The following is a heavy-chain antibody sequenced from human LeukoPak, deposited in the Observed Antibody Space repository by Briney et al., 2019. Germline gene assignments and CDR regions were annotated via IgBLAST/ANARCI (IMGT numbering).Heavy chain of an antibody. CDR2: IIPIFGTA. D-gene: IGHD2-15*01. CDR1: GGTFSSYA. V-gene: IGHV1-69*06. CDR3: ARVIKDVVGVFDLLYYYYGMDV. Sequence: SVKVSCKASGGTFSSYAISWVRQAPGQGLEWMGGIIPIFGTANYAQKFQGRVTITADKSTSTAYMELSSLRSEDTAVYYCARVIKDVVGVFDLLYYYYGMDVWRKRTTVTVSS. J-gene: IGHJ6*04.